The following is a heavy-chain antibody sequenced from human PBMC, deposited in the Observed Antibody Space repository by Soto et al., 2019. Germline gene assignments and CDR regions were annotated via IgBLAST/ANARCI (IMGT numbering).Heavy chain of an antibody. D-gene: IGHD3-10*01. Sequence: PGGSLRPSCPAFDLPLSSYGMHGVPQAPGKGLELVAVISYDGSNKYYADSVKGRFTISRDNSKNTLYLQMNSLRAEDTAVYYCAKDVRFGEFRFSYYGMDVWGQGTTVTVSS. CDR1: DLPLSSYG. CDR3: AKDVRFGEFRFSYYGMDV. CDR2: ISYDGSNK. J-gene: IGHJ6*02. V-gene: IGHV3-30*18.